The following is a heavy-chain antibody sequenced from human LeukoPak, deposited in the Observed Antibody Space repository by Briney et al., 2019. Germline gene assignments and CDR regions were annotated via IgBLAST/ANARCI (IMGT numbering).Heavy chain of an antibody. J-gene: IGHJ5*02. CDR1: GYTSTAYY. CDR2: INPNSGDT. V-gene: IGHV1-2*02. Sequence: ASVRDSSMDSGYTSTAYYMRWVRQAPGQGLEWMGWINPNSGDTKYAQKFQGRVTMTRDTSISTAYMELSRLTSDDTAVYYCARKSEFDHWGQGTLVTVSS. CDR3: ARKSEFDH.